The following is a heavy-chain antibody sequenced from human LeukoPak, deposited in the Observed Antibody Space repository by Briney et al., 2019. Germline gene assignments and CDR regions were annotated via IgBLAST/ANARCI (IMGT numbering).Heavy chain of an antibody. V-gene: IGHV1-69*13. CDR2: IIPIFGTA. J-gene: IGHJ4*02. CDR3: ARAYSSGYPIDY. Sequence: ASVKVSCKASGGTFSSYAISWVRQAPGQGLVWMGGIIPIFGTANYAQKFQGRVTITADESTSTAYMELSSLRSEDTAVYYCARAYSSGYPIDYWGQGTLVTVSS. D-gene: IGHD3-22*01. CDR1: GGTFSSYA.